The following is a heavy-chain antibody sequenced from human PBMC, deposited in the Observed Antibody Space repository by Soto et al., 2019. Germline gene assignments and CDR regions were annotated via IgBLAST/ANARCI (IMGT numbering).Heavy chain of an antibody. V-gene: IGHV1-69*01. CDR1: GGTFSSYA. CDR3: AEVCSSTSCYRRWFDP. CDR2: IIPIFGTA. J-gene: IGHJ5*02. D-gene: IGHD2-2*01. Sequence: QVQLVQSGAEVKKPGSSVKVSCKASGGTFSSYAISWVRHAPGPGLEWMGGIIPIFGTANYAQKFQGRVTITADESTSTASMELSSRRSEDTAVYYCAEVCSSTSCYRRWFDPWGQGTLVTVSS.